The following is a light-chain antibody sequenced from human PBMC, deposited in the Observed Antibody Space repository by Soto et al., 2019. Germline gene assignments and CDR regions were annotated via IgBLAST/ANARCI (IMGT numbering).Light chain of an antibody. CDR3: CSYTSSGTLV. CDR1: SSDVGGFNY. CDR2: EVS. Sequence: QSVLTQPASVSGSPGQSITISCTGSSSDVGGFNYVSWYQHHPGKAPKLMIYEVSNRPLGVSNRFYGSKSGNRASLTISGLQAEDEGDYYCCSYTSSGTLVFGGGTQLTVL. J-gene: IGLJ3*02. V-gene: IGLV2-14*01.